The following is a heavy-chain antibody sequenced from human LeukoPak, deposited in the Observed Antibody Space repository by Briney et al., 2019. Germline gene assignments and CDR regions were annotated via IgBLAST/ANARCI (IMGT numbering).Heavy chain of an antibody. V-gene: IGHV4-39*07. CDR2: IFYSGST. D-gene: IGHD5-12*01. CDR1: GDSISTSNSY. Sequence: KPSETLSLTCTVSGDSISTSNSYWGWIRQPPGKALEWIGNIFYSGSTYYSPSLKSRVTISLDTSKNQLSLKLSSVTAADTAVYYCAREPPYSGYERWEYYYYMDVWGKGTTVTISS. J-gene: IGHJ6*03. CDR3: AREPPYSGYERWEYYYYMDV.